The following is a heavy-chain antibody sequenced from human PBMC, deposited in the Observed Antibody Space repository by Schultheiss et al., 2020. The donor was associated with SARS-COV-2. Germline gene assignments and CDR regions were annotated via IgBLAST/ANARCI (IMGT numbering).Heavy chain of an antibody. Sequence: SGPTLVKPKQTLTLTCTFSGFSLSTSGMCVSWIRQPPGKALEWLARIDWDDDKYYSTSLKTRLTVSKDTSKNQVVLTMTNMDPVDTATYYCARMVVTAIPYYAMDVWGQGTTVTVS. CDR3: ARMVVTAIPYYAMDV. J-gene: IGHJ6*02. CDR2: IDWDDDK. D-gene: IGHD2-21*02. V-gene: IGHV2-70*11. CDR1: GFSLSTSGMC.